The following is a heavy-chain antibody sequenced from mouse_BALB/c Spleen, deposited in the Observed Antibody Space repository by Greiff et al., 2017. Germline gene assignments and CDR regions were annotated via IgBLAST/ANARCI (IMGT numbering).Heavy chain of an antibody. CDR3: AREAYYGNYHYYYAMDY. Sequence: QVQLQQSGPELVRPGESVKISCKGSGYTFTDYAMHWVKQSHAKSLEWIGVISIYYDNTNYNQKFKGKATMTVDKSSSTAYMELARLTSEDSAIYYCAREAYYGNYHYYYAMDYWGQGTSVTVSS. J-gene: IGHJ4*01. D-gene: IGHD2-10*01. CDR1: GYTFTDYA. V-gene: IGHV1-67*01. CDR2: ISIYYDNT.